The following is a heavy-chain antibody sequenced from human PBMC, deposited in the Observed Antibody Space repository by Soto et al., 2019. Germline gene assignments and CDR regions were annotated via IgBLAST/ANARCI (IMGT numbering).Heavy chain of an antibody. CDR3: ARVLSVAGYNDAFDI. V-gene: IGHV4-59*01. D-gene: IGHD6-19*01. Sequence: QVQLQESGPGLVKPSETLSLTCTVSGGSISSYYWSWIRQPPGKGLEWIGYIYYSGSTNYNPSLKSRVTISVDTSKNQFSLMLSSVTAADTAVYYCARVLSVAGYNDAFDIWGQGTMVTVSS. J-gene: IGHJ3*02. CDR2: IYYSGST. CDR1: GGSISSYY.